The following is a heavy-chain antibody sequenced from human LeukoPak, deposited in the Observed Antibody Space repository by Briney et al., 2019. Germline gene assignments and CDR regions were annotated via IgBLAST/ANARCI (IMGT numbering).Heavy chain of an antibody. CDR3: AKVRGIAAADGFDP. CDR1: GFTFDDYA. CDR2: ISWNSGSI. V-gene: IGHV3-9*01. J-gene: IGHJ5*02. D-gene: IGHD6-13*01. Sequence: PGGSLRLSCAASGFTFDDYAMHWLRQAPGEGLEGVSGISWNSGSIGYADSVKGRFTISRDNAKNSLYLQMNSLRAEDTALYYCAKVRGIAAADGFDPWGQGTLVTVSS.